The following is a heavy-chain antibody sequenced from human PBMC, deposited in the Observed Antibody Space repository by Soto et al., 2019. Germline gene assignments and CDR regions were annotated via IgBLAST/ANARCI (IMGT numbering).Heavy chain of an antibody. CDR3: AKVSDRHYAMDV. J-gene: IGHJ6*02. Sequence: SLRLSCAASGVTVNTSGIHWVLKAPGEGLEWVAVIAYDGTNKYYRDSVKGRFTVSRDNSKNTLYLLMNSLRPEDTAVYYCAKVSDRHYAMDVWGQGTTVTVSS. CDR2: IAYDGTNK. V-gene: IGHV3-30*18. CDR1: GVTVNTSG.